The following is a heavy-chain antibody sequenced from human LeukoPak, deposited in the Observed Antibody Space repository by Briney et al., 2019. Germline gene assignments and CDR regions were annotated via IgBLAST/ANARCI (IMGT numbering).Heavy chain of an antibody. Sequence: GGSLRLSCAASGFSFSSYRKNWVRQAPGKGLEWVASISSNNGYIYYADSVKGRFTISRDNGENSLHLQMNSLRAEDAAVYYCARDLGTRKSIAFADWGQGTLVTVSS. D-gene: IGHD6-6*01. V-gene: IGHV3-21*01. CDR1: GFSFSSYR. CDR3: ARDLGTRKSIAFAD. CDR2: ISSNNGYI. J-gene: IGHJ4*02.